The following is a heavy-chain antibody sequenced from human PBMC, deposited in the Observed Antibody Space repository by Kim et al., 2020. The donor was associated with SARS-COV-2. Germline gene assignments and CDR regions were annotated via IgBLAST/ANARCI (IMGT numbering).Heavy chain of an antibody. D-gene: IGHD3-10*01. CDR3: AREMRLLWFGELSQARDAFDI. Sequence: GGSLRLSCAASGFTFSSYSMNWVRQAPGKGLEWVSSISSSSSYIYYADSVKGRFTISRDNAKNSLYLQMNSLRAEDTAVYYCAREMRLLWFGELSQARDAFDIWGQGTMVTVSS. J-gene: IGHJ3*02. V-gene: IGHV3-21*01. CDR2: ISSSSSYI. CDR1: GFTFSSYS.